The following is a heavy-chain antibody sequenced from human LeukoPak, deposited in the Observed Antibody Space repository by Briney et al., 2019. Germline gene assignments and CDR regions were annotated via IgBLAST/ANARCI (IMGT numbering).Heavy chain of an antibody. CDR1: EFTFSNSA. CDR2: ISNSGSTI. Sequence: GGSLRLSCAASEFTFSNSAMSWVRQAPGKGLEWVSFISNSGSTIYYADSVKGRFTISRDNAKNSLYLQMNSLRAEDTAVYYCAIETGTADYWGQGIRVTVSS. CDR3: AIETGTADY. D-gene: IGHD1-1*01. J-gene: IGHJ4*02. V-gene: IGHV3-48*03.